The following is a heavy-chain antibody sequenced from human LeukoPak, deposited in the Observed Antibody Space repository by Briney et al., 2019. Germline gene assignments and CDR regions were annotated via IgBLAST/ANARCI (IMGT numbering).Heavy chain of an antibody. J-gene: IGHJ4*02. V-gene: IGHV3-74*01. D-gene: IGHD2-2*01. CDR2: INSDGSWT. Sequence: GSLRLSCAASGNYWMHWVRQAPGKGLVWVSHINSDGSWTSYADSVKGRFTISKDNAKNTVYLQMNNLRAEDAAVYYCVSFYETYWGRGTLVTVSS. CDR1: GNYW. CDR3: VSFYETY.